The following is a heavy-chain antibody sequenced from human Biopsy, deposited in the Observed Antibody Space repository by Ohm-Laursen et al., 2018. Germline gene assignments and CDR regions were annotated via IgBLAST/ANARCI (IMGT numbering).Heavy chain of an antibody. CDR2: ITAYNGDA. D-gene: IGHD3-3*01. J-gene: IGHJ4*02. CDR3: ARDRFPHVTIFGLVTLEY. Sequence: ASVKVSCKTSGFTFTGYYIHWVRQAPGQGLEWMGWITAYNGDANYAQNLQGRVTMTTDTSTSTAYMELRSLRSDDTAVYYCARDRFPHVTIFGLVTLEYWGQGTLVTVSP. CDR1: GFTFTGYY. V-gene: IGHV1-18*04.